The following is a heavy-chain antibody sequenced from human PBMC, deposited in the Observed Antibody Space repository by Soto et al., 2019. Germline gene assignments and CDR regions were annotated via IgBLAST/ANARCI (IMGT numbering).Heavy chain of an antibody. D-gene: IGHD2-15*01. CDR1: GGSVRAPDW. CDR2: VHISGHS. V-gene: IGHV4-4*02. Sequence: SETLSLTCTLSGGSVRAPDWWNWVRQSPDKGLEWIAEVHISGHSNYNPSLRSRVSVSIDSSKNQFYLNLNSVTAADTAIYSCARVRQGCSANNCYSDPWGQGTQVT. J-gene: IGHJ5*01. CDR3: ARVRQGCSANNCYSDP.